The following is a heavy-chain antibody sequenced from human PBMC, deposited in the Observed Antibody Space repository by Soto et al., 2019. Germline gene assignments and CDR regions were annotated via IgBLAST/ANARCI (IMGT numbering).Heavy chain of an antibody. CDR2: IYSGGGT. V-gene: IGHV3-66*01. J-gene: IGHJ3*02. CDR1: GFTVSSSF. Sequence: GGSLRLSCAASGFTVSSSFMIWVRQVPGRGLELVSVIYSGGGTAYAESAKGRFTISRDNYRNTLFLQMNSLRVDDTAVYYCARDLINKAFDIWGQGTMVTVSS. CDR3: ARDLINKAFDI. D-gene: IGHD3-9*01.